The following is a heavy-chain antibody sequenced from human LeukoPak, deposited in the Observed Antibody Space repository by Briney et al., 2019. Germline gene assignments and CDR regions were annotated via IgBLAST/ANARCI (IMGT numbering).Heavy chain of an antibody. J-gene: IGHJ5*02. D-gene: IGHD3-22*01. CDR2: IYYSGST. CDR1: GGSISSSSYY. V-gene: IGHV4-39*01. Sequence: PSETLSLTCTVSGGSISSSSYYWGWLRQPPGKAREWLRSIYYSGSTYLNPSLKRRVTISVDKSQNQFSLNLSSVDARDPAVYFRARQYYNCSGSPFLSWFDLWGQGTRVSVSS. CDR3: ARQYYNCSGSPFLSWFDL.